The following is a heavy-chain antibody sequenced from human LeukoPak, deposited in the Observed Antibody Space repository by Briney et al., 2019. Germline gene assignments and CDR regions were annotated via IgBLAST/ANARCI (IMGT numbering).Heavy chain of an antibody. J-gene: IGHJ6*03. CDR1: GFTFSRFS. Sequence: GGSLRLSCAASGFTFSRFSMAWIRQAPGKGLEWVAQITVTGGVAAGNAYYRDSVKGRFTISRDNSKNTLYLEMNSLRAEDTALYYCAKAHYYYYYMDVWGKGTTVTVSS. V-gene: IGHV3-23*01. CDR3: AKAHYYYYYMDV. CDR2: ITVTGGVAAGNA.